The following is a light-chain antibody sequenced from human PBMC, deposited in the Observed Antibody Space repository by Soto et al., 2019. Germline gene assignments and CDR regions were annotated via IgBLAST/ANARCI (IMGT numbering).Light chain of an antibody. CDR1: QSVSTY. CDR2: DAS. CDR3: QQRSSWPIT. Sequence: EIVLTQSPATLSLSPGESVTLSCRTSQSVSTYFAWYQQKPGRAPRLLIYDASNRATGIPARFIGSGSGTDFTLTISSLEPEDVAVYYCQQRSSWPITFGQGTRLEIK. J-gene: IGKJ5*01. V-gene: IGKV3-11*01.